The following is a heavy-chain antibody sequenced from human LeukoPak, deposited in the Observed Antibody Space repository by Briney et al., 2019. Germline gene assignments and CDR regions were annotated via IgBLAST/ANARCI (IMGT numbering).Heavy chain of an antibody. D-gene: IGHD3-3*01. J-gene: IGHJ4*02. V-gene: IGHV3-21*01. CDR1: GYTISGDS. CDR2: ISSSSSYI. Sequence: PGRTLRLSPADSGYTISGDSRKWVHQARGQSMEKDSSISSSSSYIYYADSVKGRFTISRDNAKNSLYLQMNSLRAEDTAVYYCARDWSLRFLEWLLHGSIDYWGQGTLVTVSS. CDR3: ARDWSLRFLEWLLHGSIDY.